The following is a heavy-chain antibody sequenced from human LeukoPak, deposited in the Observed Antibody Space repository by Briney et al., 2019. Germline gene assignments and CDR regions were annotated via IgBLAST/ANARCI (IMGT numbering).Heavy chain of an antibody. CDR1: GYTFTSYD. Sequence: ASVKVSCKASGYTFTSYDINWVRQATGQGLEWMGWMNPNSGNTGYAQKFQGRVTMTRNTSISTAYMELSSLRSEDTAVYYCASSEATRTPLDYWGQGTLVTVSS. CDR3: ASSEATRTPLDY. J-gene: IGHJ4*02. CDR2: MNPNSGNT. D-gene: IGHD1-1*01. V-gene: IGHV1-8*01.